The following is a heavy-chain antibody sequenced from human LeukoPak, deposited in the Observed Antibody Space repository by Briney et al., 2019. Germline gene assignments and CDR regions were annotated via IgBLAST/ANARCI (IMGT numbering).Heavy chain of an antibody. V-gene: IGHV1-69*13. CDR1: GGTFSSYA. D-gene: IGHD2-21*02. J-gene: IGHJ6*02. Sequence: ASVKVSCKASGGTFSSYAISWVRQAPGQGLERMGGIIPIFGTANYAQKFQGRVTITADESTSTAYMELSSLRSEDTAVYYCARDWHIVVVTAITSYYGMDVWGQGTTVTVSS. CDR2: IIPIFGTA. CDR3: ARDWHIVVVTAITSYYGMDV.